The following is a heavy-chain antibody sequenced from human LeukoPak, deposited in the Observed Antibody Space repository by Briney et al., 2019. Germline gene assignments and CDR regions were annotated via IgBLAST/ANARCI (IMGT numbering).Heavy chain of an antibody. J-gene: IGHJ3*02. CDR2: ISGSGGST. CDR1: GFTFSNYA. Sequence: PGGSLRLSCAASGFTFSNYAMSWVRQAPGKGLEWVSAISGSGGSTYYADSVKGRFTISRDNSKNTLYLQMNSLRAEDTAVYYCAKVPGVFGATCTFDIWGQGTIVTGSS. D-gene: IGHD1-26*01. V-gene: IGHV3-23*01. CDR3: AKVPGVFGATCTFDI.